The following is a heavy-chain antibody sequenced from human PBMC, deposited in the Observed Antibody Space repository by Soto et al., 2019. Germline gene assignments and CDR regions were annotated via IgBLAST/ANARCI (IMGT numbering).Heavy chain of an antibody. CDR3: ASALAALNRFDP. CDR1: GFTFSSYS. D-gene: IGHD1-1*01. V-gene: IGHV3-48*01. Sequence: PGGSLRLSCAASGFTFSSYSMNRVRQAPGKGLEWVSYISSSSSTIYYADSVKGRFTISRDNAKNSLYLQMNSLRGEDTAVYYCASALAALNRFDPWGQGTLVTVSS. J-gene: IGHJ5*01. CDR2: ISSSSSTI.